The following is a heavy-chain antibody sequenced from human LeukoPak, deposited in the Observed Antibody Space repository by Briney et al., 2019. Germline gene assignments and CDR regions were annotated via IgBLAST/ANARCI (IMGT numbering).Heavy chain of an antibody. CDR2: ISAYNGNT. V-gene: IGHV1-18*01. D-gene: IGHD6-19*01. CDR1: GYTFTSYG. J-gene: IGHJ4*02. CDR3: ARAAAGIAVADPLEY. Sequence: ASVKVSCKASGYTFTSYGISWVRQAPGQGLEWMGCISAYNGNTNYARKLQGRVTMTTDTSTSTAYMELRSLRSDDTAVYYCARAAAGIAVADPLEYWGQGTLVTVSS.